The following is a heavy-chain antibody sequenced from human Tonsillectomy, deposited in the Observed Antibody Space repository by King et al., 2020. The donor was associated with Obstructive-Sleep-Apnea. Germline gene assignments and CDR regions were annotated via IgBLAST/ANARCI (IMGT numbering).Heavy chain of an antibody. CDR1: GGSFSDYY. Sequence: VQLQQWGAGLLKPSETLSLTCAVFGGSFSDYYWSWIRQPPGKGLEWIGEINHSGSTNYDPSLKSRVTISVDTSKNQFSLKLSSVTAAEPAVFYCARGSGAAAVNWFDPWGQGTLVTVSS. V-gene: IGHV4-34*01. CDR2: INHSGST. CDR3: ARGSGAAAVNWFDP. J-gene: IGHJ5*02. D-gene: IGHD6-13*01.